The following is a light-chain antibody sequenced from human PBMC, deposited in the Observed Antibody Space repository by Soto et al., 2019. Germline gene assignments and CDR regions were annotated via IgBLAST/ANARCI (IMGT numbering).Light chain of an antibody. CDR3: QQRSDWPPLT. Sequence: EIVLTQSPATLSLSPGESATLSCRASQSVRSYLAWYQQKPGQAPRLLIYGASSRATGVPARFSGSGSGTDFTLTISSLEPEDFAIYYCQQRSDWPPLTFGGGTKGEIK. J-gene: IGKJ4*01. CDR2: GAS. V-gene: IGKV3-11*01. CDR1: QSVRSY.